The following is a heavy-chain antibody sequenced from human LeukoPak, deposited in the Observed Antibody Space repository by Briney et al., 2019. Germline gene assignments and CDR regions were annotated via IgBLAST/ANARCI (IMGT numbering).Heavy chain of an antibody. J-gene: IGHJ5*02. CDR1: GYTFTSYG. CDR3: ASWCFGNNWFDP. D-gene: IGHD4/OR15-4a*01. Sequence: GASVKVSCKASGYTFTSYGISWVRQAPGQGLEWMGWISAYNGNTNYAQKLQGRVTMTTDTSTSTAYTELRSLRSDDTTVYYLASWCFGNNWFDPWGQGTLVTVSS. V-gene: IGHV1-18*01. CDR2: ISAYNGNT.